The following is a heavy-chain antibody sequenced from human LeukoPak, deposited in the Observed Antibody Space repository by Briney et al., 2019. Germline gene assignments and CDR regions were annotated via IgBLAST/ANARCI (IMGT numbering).Heavy chain of an antibody. CDR2: INPSGGST. V-gene: IGHV1-46*01. CDR1: GYTFTSYG. Sequence: GASVKVSCKASGYTFTSYGISWVRQAPGQGLEWMGIINPSGGSTSYAQKFQGRVTMTRDTSTSTVYMELSSLRSEDTAVYYCARDQNLYDSSGYDAFDIWGQGTMVTVSS. J-gene: IGHJ3*02. CDR3: ARDQNLYDSSGYDAFDI. D-gene: IGHD3-22*01.